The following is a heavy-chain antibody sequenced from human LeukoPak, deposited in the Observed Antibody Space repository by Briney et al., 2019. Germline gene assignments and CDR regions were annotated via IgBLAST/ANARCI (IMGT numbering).Heavy chain of an antibody. CDR2: IYYSGST. V-gene: IGHV4-39*07. J-gene: IGHJ5*02. CDR1: GGSISSSSYY. D-gene: IGHD3-22*01. CDR3: ARAHITMIVVVPLGWFDP. Sequence: SETLSLTCTVSGGSISSSSYYWGWIRQPPGKGLEWIGSIYYSGSTYYNPSLKSRVTISVDTSKNQFSLKLSSVTAADTAVYYCARAHITMIVVVPLGWFDPWVQGTLVTVSS.